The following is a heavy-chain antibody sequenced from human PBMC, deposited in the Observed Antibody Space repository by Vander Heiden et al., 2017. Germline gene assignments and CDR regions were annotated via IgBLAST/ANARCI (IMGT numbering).Heavy chain of an antibody. CDR2: IIPFLGMA. J-gene: IGHJ4*02. Sequence: QVQLVQSGAEVQKPGSSVKVSCKASGGTFNSYAISWVRQAPGLGLEWMGGIIPFLGMANYTQKFRGRVTITADKSADAVYMELNNLRSEETAVYYCARDSGNYWGQGTLVTVSS. CDR1: GGTFNSYA. D-gene: IGHD1-26*01. V-gene: IGHV1-69*10. CDR3: ARDSGNY.